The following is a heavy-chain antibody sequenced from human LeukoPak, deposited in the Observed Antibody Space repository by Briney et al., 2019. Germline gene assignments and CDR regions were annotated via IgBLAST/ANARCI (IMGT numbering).Heavy chain of an antibody. D-gene: IGHD3-10*01. CDR3: AKGDLWLGELSRQFDY. J-gene: IGHJ4*02. Sequence: GRPLRLPCAASGFTLNSYGMHWVRQATGKALEWVAVISYDGSNKYYADSVKGRLTISRDNSKNTLYLQMNSLRAEDTAGYYCAKGDLWLGELSRQFDYWGQGTLVSVSS. CDR2: ISYDGSNK. CDR1: GFTLNSYG. V-gene: IGHV3-30*18.